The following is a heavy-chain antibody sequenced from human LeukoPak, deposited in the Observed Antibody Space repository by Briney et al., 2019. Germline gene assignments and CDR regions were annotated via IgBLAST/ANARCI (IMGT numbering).Heavy chain of an antibody. V-gene: IGHV4-39*01. D-gene: IGHD6-13*01. CDR1: GGSISSSSYY. CDR2: IYYSGST. J-gene: IGHJ4*02. CDR3: VRRLSTWYFDY. Sequence: KPSETLSLTCTVSGGSISSSSYYWGWIRQPPGKGLEWIGSIYYSGSTYYNPSLKSRVTISVDTSKNQFSLKLSSVTAADTAVYYCVRRLSTWYFDYWGQGTLVTVSS.